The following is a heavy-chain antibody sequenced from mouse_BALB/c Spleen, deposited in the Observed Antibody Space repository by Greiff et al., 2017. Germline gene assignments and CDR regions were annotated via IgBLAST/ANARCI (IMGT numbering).Heavy chain of an antibody. J-gene: IGHJ3*01. D-gene: IGHD2-4*01. CDR1: GFSLSRYS. V-gene: IGHV2-6-4*01. CDR3: ARTDYDFSPWFAY. CDR2: IWGGGST. Sequence: VQRVESGPGLVAPSQSLSITCTVSGFSLSRYSVHWVRQPPGKGLEWLGMIWGGGSTDYNSALKSRLSISKDNSKSQVFLKMNSLQTDDTAMYYCARTDYDFSPWFAYWGQGTLVTVSA.